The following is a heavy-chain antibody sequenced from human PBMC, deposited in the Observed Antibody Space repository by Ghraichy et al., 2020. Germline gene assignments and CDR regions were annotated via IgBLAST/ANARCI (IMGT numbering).Heavy chain of an antibody. V-gene: IGHV3-23*01. CDR3: AKRPSSGWYFEY. Sequence: GGSLRLSCAASGFTFNSYAISWVRQAPGKGPEWVSSIDARGDSTYYADSVKGRFTSSRDNSKNTLYLQMSSLRAEDTAVYYCAKRPSSGWYFEYWGQGTLVTVPS. D-gene: IGHD6-25*01. CDR1: GFTFNSYA. J-gene: IGHJ4*02. CDR2: IDARGDST.